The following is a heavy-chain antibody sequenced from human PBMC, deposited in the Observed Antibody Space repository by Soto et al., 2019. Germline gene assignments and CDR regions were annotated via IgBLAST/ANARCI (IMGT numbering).Heavy chain of an antibody. CDR1: GFTFSSYS. Sequence: PGGSLRLSCAASGFTFSSYSMNWVRQAPGKGLEWVSSISSSSSYIYYADSVKGRFTISRDNAKNSLYLQMNSLRAEDTAVYYCARDLNRFQWLRLLGGMDVWGQGTTVTVSS. CDR3: ARDLNRFQWLRLLGGMDV. CDR2: ISSSSSYI. J-gene: IGHJ6*02. D-gene: IGHD5-12*01. V-gene: IGHV3-21*01.